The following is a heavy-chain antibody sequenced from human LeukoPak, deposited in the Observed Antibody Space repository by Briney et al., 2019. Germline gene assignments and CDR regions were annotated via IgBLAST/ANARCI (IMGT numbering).Heavy chain of an antibody. V-gene: IGHV3-7*01. D-gene: IGHD1-14*01. Sequence: GGSLRLSCAASGFTFSSYAVSWVRQAPGKGLEWVANIKEDGSEQYYVNSLKGRFTISRDNVKNSLYLQMNSLRVEDSAVYYCARDSFETDIDYWGQGTLVTVSS. J-gene: IGHJ4*02. CDR2: IKEDGSEQ. CDR1: GFTFSSYA. CDR3: ARDSFETDIDY.